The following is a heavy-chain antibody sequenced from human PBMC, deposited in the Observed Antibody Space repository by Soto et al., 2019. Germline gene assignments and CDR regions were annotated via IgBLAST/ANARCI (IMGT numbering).Heavy chain of an antibody. V-gene: IGHV1-69*13. CDR2: IIPIFGTA. D-gene: IGHD3-22*01. J-gene: IGHJ5*02. Sequence: SVKVSCKASGGTFSSYAISWVRQAPGQGLEWMGGIIPIFGTANYAQKFQGRVTITADESTSTAYMELSSLRSEDTAVYYCARGPPGGYYFNWFDPWGQGTLVTAPQ. CDR3: ARGPPGGYYFNWFDP. CDR1: GGTFSSYA.